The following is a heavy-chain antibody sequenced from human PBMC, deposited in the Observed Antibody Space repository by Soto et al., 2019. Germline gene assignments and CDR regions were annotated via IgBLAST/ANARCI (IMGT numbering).Heavy chain of an antibody. CDR1: GWIVSDHY. J-gene: IGHJ4*02. CDR2: TPNKANSYTQ. V-gene: IGHV3-72*01. CDR3: RSLAGAKEGFDY. D-gene: IGHD1-26*01. Sequence: PGGALRLSCAASGWIVSDHYMDWVRQAPGKGLEWFGRTPNKANSYTQEYAASVKGRFTISRDDSKTSLYLQMNSLKTEDTALYYCRSLAGAKEGFDYWGQGTLVTVSS.